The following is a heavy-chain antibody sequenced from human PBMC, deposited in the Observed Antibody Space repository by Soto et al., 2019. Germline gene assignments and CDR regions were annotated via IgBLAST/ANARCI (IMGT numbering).Heavy chain of an antibody. CDR3: AKSIAAAGTGGYYFDY. CDR2: LSGSGGSP. V-gene: IGHV3-23*01. D-gene: IGHD6-13*01. J-gene: IGHJ4*02. CDR1: GFTFSIYA. Sequence: PGGSLRLSCAASGFTFSIYAMSWVRHAPGKGLAWVSALSGSGGSPYSADSVKGRFTISRDNSKNSLYLQMNSLRAEDTAVYYCAKSIAAAGTGGYYFDYWGQGTLVTVSS.